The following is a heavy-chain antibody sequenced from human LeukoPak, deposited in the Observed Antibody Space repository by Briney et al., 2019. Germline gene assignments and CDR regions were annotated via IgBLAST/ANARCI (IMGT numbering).Heavy chain of an antibody. CDR1: GGSFSGYY. CDR3: ARVGGVVTPFDY. V-gene: IGHV4-34*01. CDR2: INHSGST. D-gene: IGHD2-21*02. J-gene: IGHJ4*02. Sequence: SETLSLTCAVYGGSFSGYYWSWIRQPAGKGLEWIGEINHSGSTNYNPSLKSRVTISVDTSKNQFSLKLSSVTAADAAVYYCARVGGVVTPFDYWGQGTLVTVSS.